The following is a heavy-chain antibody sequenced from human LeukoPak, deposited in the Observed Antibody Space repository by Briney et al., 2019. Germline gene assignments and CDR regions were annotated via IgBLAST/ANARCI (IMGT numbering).Heavy chain of an antibody. V-gene: IGHV3-7*01. D-gene: IGHD4-11*01. Sequence: GGSLRLSCAVSEFHISSSWMSWVRQAPGKGLEWVGNIKKDGSEKYYVDSVKGRFTISRDNAKNSLYLQMNSLRAADTAVYYCARDFEAWEAVTTDYGYYYYGMDVWGQGTTVTVSS. CDR2: IKKDGSEK. J-gene: IGHJ6*02. CDR3: ARDFEAWEAVTTDYGYYYYGMDV. CDR1: EFHISSSW.